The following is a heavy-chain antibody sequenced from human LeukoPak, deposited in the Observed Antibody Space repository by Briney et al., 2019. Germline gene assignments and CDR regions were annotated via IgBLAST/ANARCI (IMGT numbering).Heavy chain of an antibody. J-gene: IGHJ4*02. Sequence: PGGSLRLSCAASGFTFSSYAMSWVRQAPGKGLEWVSAISGSGGSTYYADSVKGRFTISRDNSKNTLYLQMNSLRAEDTAVYYCAKALQDYDFWSGYPGIYFDYWGQGTLVTVSS. V-gene: IGHV3-23*01. CDR1: GFTFSSYA. D-gene: IGHD3-3*01. CDR3: AKALQDYDFWSGYPGIYFDY. CDR2: ISGSGGST.